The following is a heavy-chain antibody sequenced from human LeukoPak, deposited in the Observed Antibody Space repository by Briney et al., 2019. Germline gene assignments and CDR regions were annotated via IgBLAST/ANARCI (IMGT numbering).Heavy chain of an antibody. CDR3: AKGLSGSPPPY. CDR1: GFTFSSYW. D-gene: IGHD3-10*01. J-gene: IGHJ4*02. CDR2: IKQDGSEK. Sequence: GGSLRLSCAASGFTFSSYWMSWVRQAPGKGLEWVANIKQDGSEKYYVDSVKGRFTISRDNSKNALYLQMNSLRAEDTAVYYCAKGLSGSPPPYWGQGTLVTVSS. V-gene: IGHV3-7*01.